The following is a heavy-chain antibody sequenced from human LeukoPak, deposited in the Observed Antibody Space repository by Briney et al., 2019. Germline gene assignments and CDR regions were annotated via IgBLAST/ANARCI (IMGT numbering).Heavy chain of an antibody. CDR1: GGTFTSYA. CDR2: IIPISGTT. V-gene: IGHV1-69*05. CDR3: ARAGMTTIFDY. J-gene: IGHJ4*02. D-gene: IGHD2-21*02. Sequence: ASVKVSCKTSGGTFTSYAITWVRQAPGQGLEWMGKIIPISGTTNYAQKFQGRVTMTRDTSTSTVYMELSSLRSEDTAVYYCARAGMTTIFDYWGQGTLVTVSS.